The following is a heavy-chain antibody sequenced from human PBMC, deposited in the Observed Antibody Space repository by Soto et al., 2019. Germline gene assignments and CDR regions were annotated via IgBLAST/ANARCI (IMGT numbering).Heavy chain of an antibody. CDR2: ISHDGGT. D-gene: IGHD3-10*01. J-gene: IGHJ6*02. CDR3: ARGQLVWYGDLTPYHRDMDV. V-gene: IGHV4-34*02. CDR1: GGSFDDFY. Sequence: QVQLQQWGAGLLRPSETLSLTCAFYGGSFDDFYWSWVRQSPGKGLEWVGGISHDGGTNYSPSLASRVSISADPSKNQFSLHLGSVTAADTGLYYCARGQLVWYGDLTPYHRDMDVWGQGTTVTVSS.